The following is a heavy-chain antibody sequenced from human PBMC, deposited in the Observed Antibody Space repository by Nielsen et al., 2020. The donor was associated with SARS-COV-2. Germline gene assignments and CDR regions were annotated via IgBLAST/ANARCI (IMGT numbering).Heavy chain of an antibody. CDR3: ARARATIFGLVMSYGMDV. Sequence: VSVKVSCKASGYTFTGYYIHWVRQAPGQGLEWMGRINPYSGGTNYAQKFQGTVTMTRDASISTVYMELTSDDTAVYYCARARATIFGLVMSYGMDVWGQGTTVAVSS. CDR1: GYTFTGYY. J-gene: IGHJ6*02. D-gene: IGHD3/OR15-3a*01. CDR2: INPYSGGT. V-gene: IGHV1-2*06.